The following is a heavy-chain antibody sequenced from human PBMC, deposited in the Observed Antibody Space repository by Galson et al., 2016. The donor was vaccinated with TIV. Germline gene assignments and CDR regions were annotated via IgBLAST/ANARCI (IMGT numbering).Heavy chain of an antibody. V-gene: IGHV1-2*02. CDR2: FNPDSGAT. CDR1: GYIFINYY. D-gene: IGHD7-27*01. CDR3: ARVNWARAFDE. Sequence: SVKVSCKASGYIFINYYIHWVRQAPGQGLEWLGWFNPDSGATQYAQKFQGRVTMTRDTSISTAYMELRRLISDDTAVYSCARVNWARAFDEWGQGTQVTVSA. J-gene: IGHJ4*02.